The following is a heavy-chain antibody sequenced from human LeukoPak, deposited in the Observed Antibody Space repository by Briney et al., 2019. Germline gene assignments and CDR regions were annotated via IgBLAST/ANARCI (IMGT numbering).Heavy chain of an antibody. CDR1: GDSISSNSVA. CDR3: ARDARAGYSLPLDY. J-gene: IGHJ4*02. D-gene: IGHD2-15*01. Sequence: SQTLSLTCAISGDSISSNSVAWNWIRQSPSRGLEWLGRTYYRSGWYIDYAVSVKCRINFNPDTSKTQSSLQLISVSPEDTAVYYCARDARAGYSLPLDYWGQGTLVTVSS. V-gene: IGHV6-1*01. CDR2: TYYRSGWYI.